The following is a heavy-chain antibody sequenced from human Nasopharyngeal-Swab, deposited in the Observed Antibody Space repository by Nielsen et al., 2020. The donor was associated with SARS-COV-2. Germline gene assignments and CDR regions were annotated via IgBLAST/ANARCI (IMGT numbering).Heavy chain of an antibody. CDR3: ATVYYDSSGRAYFDY. D-gene: IGHD3-22*01. Sequence: SVKVSCKASGGTFSSYAISWVRQAPGQGLEWMGGIIPIFGTANYAQKFQGRVTMTEDTSTDTAYMELSSLRSEDTAVYYCATVYYDSSGRAYFDYWGQGTLVTVSS. CDR1: GGTFSSYA. CDR2: IIPIFGTA. V-gene: IGHV1-69*06. J-gene: IGHJ4*02.